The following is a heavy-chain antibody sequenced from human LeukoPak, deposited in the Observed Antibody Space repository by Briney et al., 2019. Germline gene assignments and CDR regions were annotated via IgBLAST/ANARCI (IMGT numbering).Heavy chain of an antibody. CDR1: GYTFTSYG. CDR3: ARRGGKNYGDYLLYYYYMDV. Sequence: GASVKVSCKASGYTFTSYGISWVRQAPGQGLEWMGWISAYNGNTNYAQKLQGRVTMTTDTSTSTVYMELRSLRSDDTAMYYCARRGGKNYGDYLLYYYYMDVWGKGTTVTVSS. CDR2: ISAYNGNT. J-gene: IGHJ6*03. V-gene: IGHV1-18*01. D-gene: IGHD4-17*01.